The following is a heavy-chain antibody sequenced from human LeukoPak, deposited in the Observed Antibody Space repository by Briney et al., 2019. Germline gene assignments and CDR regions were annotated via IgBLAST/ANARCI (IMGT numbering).Heavy chain of an antibody. J-gene: IGHJ5*02. V-gene: IGHV1-18*04. CDR3: ARDEDRHQVWFDP. CDR2: ISAYNGNT. CDR1: GYTFTGYY. Sequence: ASVKVSCKASGYTFTGYYIHWVRQAPGQGLEWMGWISAYNGNTNYAQKLQGRVTMTTDTSTSTAYMELRSLRSDDTAVYYCARDEDRHQVWFDPWGQGTLVTVSS.